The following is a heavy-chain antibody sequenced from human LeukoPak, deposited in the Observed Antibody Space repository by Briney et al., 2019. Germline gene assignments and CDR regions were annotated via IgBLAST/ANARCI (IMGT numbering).Heavy chain of an antibody. CDR3: ARVMWMGWYFDS. CDR2: IKEDGSEI. D-gene: IGHD5-12*01. J-gene: IGHJ4*02. CDR1: GFTFETYW. V-gene: IGHV3-7*01. Sequence: AGSLTLSCVGSGFTFETYWMSWVRQPPGKGLEWVGHIKEDGSEIYYADSVKGRFTISRDTAKMSLYLQMNSLRAEDTAVYYCARVMWMGWYFDSWGQGTPVTVSA.